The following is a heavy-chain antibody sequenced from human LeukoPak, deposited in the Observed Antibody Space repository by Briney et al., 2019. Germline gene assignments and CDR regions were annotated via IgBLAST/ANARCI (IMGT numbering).Heavy chain of an antibody. D-gene: IGHD6-13*01. CDR3: ARDLTGYSSSWYRDY. CDR1: GGSISSSNW. CDR2: IYHSGST. V-gene: IGHV4-4*02. J-gene: IGHJ4*02. Sequence: SETLSLTCAVSGGSISSSNWWSWVRQPPGKGLEWIGEIYHSGSTNYNPSLKSRVTISVDKSKNQFSLKLSSVTAADTAVYYCARDLTGYSSSWYRDYWGQGTLVTVSS.